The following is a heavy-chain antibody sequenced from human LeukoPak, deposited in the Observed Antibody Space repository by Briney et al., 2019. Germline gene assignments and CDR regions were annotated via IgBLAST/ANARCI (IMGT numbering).Heavy chain of an antibody. CDR2: IYHSGST. CDR1: GGSISSGGYS. CDR3: ARDRRTYYYAPGYAFDI. Sequence: PSETLSLTCAVSGGSISSGGYSWSWIRQPPGKGLEWIGYIYHSGSTYYNPSLKSRVTISVDRSKNQFSLKLSSVTAADTAVYYCARDRRTYYYAPGYAFDIWGQGTMVTVSS. D-gene: IGHD3-10*01. J-gene: IGHJ3*02. V-gene: IGHV4-30-2*01.